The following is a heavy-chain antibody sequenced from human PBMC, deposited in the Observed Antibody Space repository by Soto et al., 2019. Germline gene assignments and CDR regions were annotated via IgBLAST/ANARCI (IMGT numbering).Heavy chain of an antibody. CDR2: IYYSGST. J-gene: IGHJ4*02. CDR3: ARERYYYGSGDY. V-gene: IGHV4-4*08. CDR1: GGSISSYY. D-gene: IGHD3-10*01. Sequence: PSETLSLTCTVSGGSISSYYWSWIRQPPGKGLEWIGYIYYSGSTNYNPSLKSRVTISVDTSKNQFSLKLSSVTAADTAVYYCARERYYYGSGDYWGQGTLVTVSS.